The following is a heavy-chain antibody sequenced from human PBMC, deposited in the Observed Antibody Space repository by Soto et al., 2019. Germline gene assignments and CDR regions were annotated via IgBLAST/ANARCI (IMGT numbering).Heavy chain of an antibody. D-gene: IGHD4-17*01. CDR1: CGPLRCPTLY. CDR3: ARETTEPEYYYGLDL. Sequence: ESGPGMVGALGAPSPHFTFPCGPLRCPTLYWNLVRPPPGKGLEWIAHIYYSGRTIYNPSLQSRVAISVDRSKNQFYLELKSVTAADTAVYFCARETTEPEYYYGLDLWGQGTTVIVSS. CDR2: IYYSGRT. J-gene: IGHJ6*02. V-gene: IGHV4-61*01.